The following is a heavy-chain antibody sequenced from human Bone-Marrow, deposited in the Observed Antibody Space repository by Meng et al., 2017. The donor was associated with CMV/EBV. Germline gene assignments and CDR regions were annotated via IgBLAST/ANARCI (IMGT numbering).Heavy chain of an antibody. D-gene: IGHD3-16*01. CDR2: INSDGSRT. CDR1: GFTFRSYW. J-gene: IGHJ4*02. V-gene: IGHV3-74*01. Sequence: SLRLSCAAFGFTFRSYWMHWVRQAPGRGLVWVSRINSDGSRTTYADSVKGRFTISRDNAKNTLYLQMNSLRAEDTAVYYCAGGFGFDYWGQGTLVTVSS. CDR3: AGGFGFDY.